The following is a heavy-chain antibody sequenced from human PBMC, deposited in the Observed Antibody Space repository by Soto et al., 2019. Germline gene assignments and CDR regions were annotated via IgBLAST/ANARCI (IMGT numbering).Heavy chain of an antibody. D-gene: IGHD1-1*01. J-gene: IGHJ4*02. CDR3: ARELERVFDY. Sequence: QVQLVESGGGVVQPGRSLRLSCAASGFTFSSYAMHWVRQAPGKGLEWVAVIAYDGRNKYYADSVKGRFTISRDNSKNTLYLQMNSLRIEDTAVDYCARELERVFDYWGQGTLDTVSS. V-gene: IGHV3-30*04. CDR2: IAYDGRNK. CDR1: GFTFSSYA.